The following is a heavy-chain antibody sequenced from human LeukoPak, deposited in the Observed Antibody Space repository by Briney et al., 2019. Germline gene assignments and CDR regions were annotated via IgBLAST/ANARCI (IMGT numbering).Heavy chain of an antibody. CDR2: IYYSGST. CDR3: VRHWAAVAGGDY. V-gene: IGHV4-59*08. Sequence: SETLSLTCTVSGGSISSYYWSWIRQPPGKGLEWIGYIYYSGSTNYNPSLKSRVTISVDTSKNQFSLKLSSVTAADTAVYYCVRHWAAVAGGDYWGQGTLVTVSS. J-gene: IGHJ4*02. D-gene: IGHD6-19*01. CDR1: GGSISSYY.